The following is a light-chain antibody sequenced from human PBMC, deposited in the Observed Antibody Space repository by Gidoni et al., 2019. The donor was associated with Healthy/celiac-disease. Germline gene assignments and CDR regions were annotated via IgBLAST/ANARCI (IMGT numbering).Light chain of an antibody. V-gene: IGKV1-5*03. CDR1: QSISSW. J-gene: IGKJ1*01. CDR2: KAS. Sequence: DIQMTQSPSTLSASVGDRVTITCRASQSISSWLAWYQQKPGKAPKLLIYKASSLESGVPSRFSCGGSRPEFTLTISSLQPDDFATYYCQQYTRYWTFXQXTKVEIK. CDR3: QQYTRYWT.